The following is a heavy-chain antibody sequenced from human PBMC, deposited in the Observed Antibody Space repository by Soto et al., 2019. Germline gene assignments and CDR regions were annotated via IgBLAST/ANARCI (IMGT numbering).Heavy chain of an antibody. CDR1: GFTFTDYD. CDR3: TRPCRYCNGGGPGNWFYP. D-gene: IGHD2-8*02. J-gene: IGHJ5*02. Sequence: ESGGGLVKPGGALRLACATSGFTFTDYDMSWIRQAPGKGLEWVSYISYSGTTIYYADSVRGRFAISRDNAEKSLYLHMNSLRAEDTAVYYCTRPCRYCNGGGPGNWFYPWGQGTLVTVSS. V-gene: IGHV3-11*01. CDR2: ISYSGTTI.